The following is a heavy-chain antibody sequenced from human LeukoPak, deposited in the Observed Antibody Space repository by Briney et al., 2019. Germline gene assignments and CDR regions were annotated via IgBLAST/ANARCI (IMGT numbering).Heavy chain of an antibody. D-gene: IGHD6-13*01. CDR1: GGSISSYY. V-gene: IGHV4-4*09. CDR2: IYTRGST. CDR3: ARLAAAGDYYYYYYMDV. J-gene: IGHJ6*03. Sequence: SETLSLTCTVSGGSISSYYWSWIRQPPGKGLEWIGYIYTRGSTNYNPSLKSRVTTSVDTSKNQFSLKLSSVTAADTAVYYCARLAAAGDYYYYYYMDVWGKGTTVTVSS.